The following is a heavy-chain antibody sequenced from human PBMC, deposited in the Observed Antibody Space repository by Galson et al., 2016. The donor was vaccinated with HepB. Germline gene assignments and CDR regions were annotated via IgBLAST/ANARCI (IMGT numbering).Heavy chain of an antibody. CDR3: ARVSAPSSWHPLGAGSSYYYALDV. CDR2: INTTTGIP. V-gene: IGHV7-4-1*04. CDR1: GYTFSTYT. D-gene: IGHD6-13*01. Sequence: SVKVSCKASGYTFSTYTMNWVRQAPGQGLEWMGWINTTTGIPTYAQGFTGRFVFSLDTSVSVAFLQISNLKAEDTAIYYCARVSAPSSWHPLGAGSSYYYALDVWGQGTTVSISS. J-gene: IGHJ6*02.